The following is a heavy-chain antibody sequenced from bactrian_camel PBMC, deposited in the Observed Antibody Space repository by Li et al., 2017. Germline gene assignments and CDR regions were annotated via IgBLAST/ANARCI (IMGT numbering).Heavy chain of an antibody. Sequence: VQLVESGGGSVQAGGSLRLSCAASGYAISTSRMGWFRQAPGKEREGVAAINTGDGSTFYSDSVKGRFTITEDKAKNTVYLQMDSLKPEDSGMYYCAATQYSDTWYVPANYIYWGRGTQVTVS. CDR1: GYAISTSR. V-gene: IGHV3S40*01. CDR3: AATQYSDTWYVPANYIY. D-gene: IGHD6*01. J-gene: IGHJ4*01. CDR2: INTGDGST.